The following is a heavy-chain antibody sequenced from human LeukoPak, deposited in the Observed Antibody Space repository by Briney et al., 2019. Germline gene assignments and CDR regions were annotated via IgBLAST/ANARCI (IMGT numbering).Heavy chain of an antibody. CDR1: GFTFSTYA. D-gene: IGHD3-10*01. J-gene: IGHJ4*02. CDR2: INNSGGST. V-gene: IGHV3-23*01. CDR3: AKAPFSWFAYIDY. Sequence: PGGSLRLSCAASGFTFSTYAMSWVRQTPGKGLKWVSIINNSGGSTYYADSVKGRFTIARDNSKNTLYLQMNSLRAEDTAVYYCAKAPFSWFAYIDYWGQGALVTVSS.